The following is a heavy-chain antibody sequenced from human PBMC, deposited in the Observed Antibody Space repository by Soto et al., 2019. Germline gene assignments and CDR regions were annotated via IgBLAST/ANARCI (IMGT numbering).Heavy chain of an antibody. CDR3: AREGGVWGSFRYFDY. CDR2: ISPYNGNT. Sequence: QVQLVQSGVEVQKPGASVKVSCKASGYTFSSYVINWLRQAPGQGLEWMGWISPYNGNTNYGQNLPGRVTMTTDTSTSIVDMELRSLRSDDTAVYYCAREGGVWGSFRYFDYWGQGTLVTVSP. D-gene: IGHD3-16*02. CDR1: GYTFSSYV. V-gene: IGHV1-18*04. J-gene: IGHJ4*02.